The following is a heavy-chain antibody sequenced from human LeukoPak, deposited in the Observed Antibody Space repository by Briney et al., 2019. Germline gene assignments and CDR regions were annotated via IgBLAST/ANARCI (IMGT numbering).Heavy chain of an antibody. CDR2: IYSGGST. CDR1: GFTFSSYG. D-gene: IGHD2-15*01. J-gene: IGHJ4*02. Sequence: PGGSLRLSCAASGFTFSSYGMHWVRQAPGKGLEWVSVIYSGGSTYYADSVKGRFTISRDKSKNTLYLQMNSLRAEDTAVYYCASTQRGDYFDYWGQGTQVTVSS. CDR3: ASTQRGDYFDY. V-gene: IGHV3-NL1*01.